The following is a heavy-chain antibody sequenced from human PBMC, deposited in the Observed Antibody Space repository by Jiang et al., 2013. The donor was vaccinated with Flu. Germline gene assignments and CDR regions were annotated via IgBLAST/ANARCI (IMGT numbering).Heavy chain of an antibody. CDR3: ARGTFGVTDS. J-gene: IGHJ5*01. CDR2: AYFRSYWYD. CDR1: GDSVPSNTAA. V-gene: IGHV6-1*01. Sequence: QTLSLTCAISGDSVPSNTAAWNWIRQSPSRGLEWLGRAYFRSYWYDEYAESVKSRITINPDTSKNQFSLQLKFVTPEDTAVYYCARGTFGVTDSWGQGTLVTVSS. D-gene: IGHD3-10*01.